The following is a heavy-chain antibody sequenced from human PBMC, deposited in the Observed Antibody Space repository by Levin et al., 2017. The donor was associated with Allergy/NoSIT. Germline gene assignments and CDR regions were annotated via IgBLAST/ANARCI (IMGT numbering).Heavy chain of an antibody. CDR3: ARGGCDRTSCLDH. CDR2: ILNDGTT. D-gene: IGHD2-2*01. Sequence: GGSLRLSCTASAFTFRNYYMHWVRQAPGMGLVWVSNILNDGTTNYADSVKGRFTISRDNAKNTLYLQMNSLGEEDTAVYFCARGGCDRTSCLDHWGQGILVTVSS. V-gene: IGHV3-74*01. J-gene: IGHJ4*02. CDR1: AFTFRNYY.